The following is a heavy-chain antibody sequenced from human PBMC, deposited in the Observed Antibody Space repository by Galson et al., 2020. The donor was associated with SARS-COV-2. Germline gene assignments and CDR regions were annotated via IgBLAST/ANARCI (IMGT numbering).Heavy chain of an antibody. CDR1: GYTFTSYA. J-gene: IGHJ6*03. Sequence: ASVKVSCKASGYTFTSYAMNWVRQAPGQGLEWMGWINTNTGNPTYAQGFTGRFVFSLDTSVSTAYLQISSLKAKDTAVYYCARDYDFWSGYGEYYYYYMDVWGKGTTVTVSS. CDR3: ARDYDFWSGYGEYYYYYMDV. V-gene: IGHV7-4-1*02. CDR2: INTNTGNP. D-gene: IGHD3-3*01.